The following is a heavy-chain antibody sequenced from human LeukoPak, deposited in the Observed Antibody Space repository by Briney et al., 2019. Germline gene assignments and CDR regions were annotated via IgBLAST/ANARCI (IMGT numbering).Heavy chain of an antibody. D-gene: IGHD6-13*01. Sequence: GGSLRLSCGTSGFTFSSYGMSWVRQAPGKGLEWVSIISGSGGATYYADSVKGRFTISRDNSKNTLYLQMNSLRAEDTAVYHCAKRVSTSGVYPAPDFVYWGQGNLVTVSS. CDR3: AKRVSTSGVYPAPDFVY. V-gene: IGHV3-23*01. J-gene: IGHJ4*02. CDR1: GFTFSSYG. CDR2: ISGSGGAT.